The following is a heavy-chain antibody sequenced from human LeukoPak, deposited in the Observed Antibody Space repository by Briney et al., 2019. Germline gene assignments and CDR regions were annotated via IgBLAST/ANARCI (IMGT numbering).Heavy chain of an antibody. D-gene: IGHD3-16*01. J-gene: IGHJ6*03. CDR2: IRSDGRNK. CDR3: AKLKINYYYYMDV. Sequence: GGSLRLSCAASGFTFSDYWMNWVRQAPGKGLEWVAFIRSDGRNKYYADSVKGRLTISRDNTKNMLYLQMNSLRAEDTAVYYCAKLKINYYYYMDVWGKGTTVIVSS. CDR1: GFTFSDYW. V-gene: IGHV3-30*02.